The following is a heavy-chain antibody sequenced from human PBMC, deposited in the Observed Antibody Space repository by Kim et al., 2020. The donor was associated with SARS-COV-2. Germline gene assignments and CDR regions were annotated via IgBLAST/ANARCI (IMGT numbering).Heavy chain of an antibody. CDR3: TTHLIWFGEFLDY. D-gene: IGHD3-10*01. J-gene: IGHJ4*02. CDR1: GFTFSNAW. V-gene: IGHV3-15*01. CDR2: IKSKTDGGTT. Sequence: GGSLRLSCAASGFTFSNAWMSWVRQAPGKGLEWVGRIKSKTDGGTTDYAAPVKGRFTISRDDSKNTLYLQMNSLKTEDTAVYYCTTHLIWFGEFLDYWGQGTLVTVSS.